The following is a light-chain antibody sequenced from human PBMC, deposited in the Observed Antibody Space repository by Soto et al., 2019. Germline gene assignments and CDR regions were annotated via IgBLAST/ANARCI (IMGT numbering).Light chain of an antibody. CDR2: AAS. CDR1: QSISSY. Sequence: DIQMTQSPSSLSASVGDRVTITCRASQSISSYLNWYQQKPGKAPKLLIYAASSLQSGVPSRFSGSGSGTDFTLTISSLQPEDCATYYFQQSYSTPITFGQGNKVEIK. J-gene: IGKJ1*01. CDR3: QQSYSTPIT. V-gene: IGKV1-39*01.